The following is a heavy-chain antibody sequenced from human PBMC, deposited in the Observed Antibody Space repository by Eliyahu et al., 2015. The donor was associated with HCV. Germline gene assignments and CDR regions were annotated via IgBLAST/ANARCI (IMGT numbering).Heavy chain of an antibody. CDR1: SSYG. J-gene: IGHJ4*02. CDR2: TSYDGSNK. CDR3: AKDGPYSSSSWYFDY. D-gene: IGHD6-6*01. V-gene: IGHV3-30*18. Sequence: SSYGMHWVRQAPGKGLEWVAVTSYDGSNKYYADSVKDRFTISRDNSKNTLYLQMNSLRAEDTAVYYCAKDGPYSSSSWYFDYWGQGTLVTVSS.